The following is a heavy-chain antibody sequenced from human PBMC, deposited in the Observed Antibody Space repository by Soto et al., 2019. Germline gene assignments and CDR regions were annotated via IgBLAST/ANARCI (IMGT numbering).Heavy chain of an antibody. V-gene: IGHV2-5*02. CDR3: AHRREWTGPGYCDL. J-gene: IGHJ2*01. Sequence: QITLKESGPTLVKPTQTLTLTCTFSGFSLTTSGVGVGWIRQPPGKALEWLALIYWDDDKRYSPSLKSRLTITKDTSKNQVVLTMTNMDPVDTATYYCAHRREWTGPGYCDLWGRGTLVTVSS. D-gene: IGHD3-3*01. CDR1: GFSLTTSGVG. CDR2: IYWDDDK.